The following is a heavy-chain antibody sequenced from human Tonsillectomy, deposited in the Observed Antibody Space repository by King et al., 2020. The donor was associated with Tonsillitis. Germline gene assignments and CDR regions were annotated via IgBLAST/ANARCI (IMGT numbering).Heavy chain of an antibody. CDR1: GFTFSSYA. CDR2: ISYDGSNK. Sequence: VQLVESGGGVVQPGRSLRLSCAASGFTFSSYAMHWVRQAPGKGLEWVAVISYDGSNKYYADSVKGRFTISRDNSKNTLYLQMNSLRAEDTAVYYCARGGLRLPRGPLDYWGQGTLVTVSS. CDR3: ARGGLRLPRGPLDY. D-gene: IGHD3-3*01. V-gene: IGHV3-30*04. J-gene: IGHJ4*02.